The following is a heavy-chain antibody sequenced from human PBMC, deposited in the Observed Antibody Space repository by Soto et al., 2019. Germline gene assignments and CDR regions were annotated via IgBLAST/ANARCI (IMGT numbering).Heavy chain of an antibody. V-gene: IGHV1-8*01. CDR3: ARGRATVNAFDI. Sequence: GASVKVSCKASGYTFTIYDINWVRQATGQGLEWMGWMNPNSGNTGYAQKFQGRVTMTRNTSISTAYMELSSLRSEDTAVYYCARGRATVNAFDIWGQGTMVTVSS. D-gene: IGHD4-17*01. J-gene: IGHJ3*02. CDR1: GYTFTIYD. CDR2: MNPNSGNT.